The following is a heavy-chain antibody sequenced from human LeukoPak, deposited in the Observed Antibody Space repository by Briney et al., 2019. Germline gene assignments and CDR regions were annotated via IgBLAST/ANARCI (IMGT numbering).Heavy chain of an antibody. Sequence: SETLSLTCTVSGGSITTYYWSLIRQPPGKGLEWIGYIYYTGTAIHNPSLQSRVIMSVDTSKNQFSLNLSSVTAADTAVYYCAREPGPLYDLWGRGTLVTVSS. CDR1: GGSITTYY. V-gene: IGHV4-59*01. CDR3: AREPGPLYDL. J-gene: IGHJ2*01. CDR2: IYYTGTA. D-gene: IGHD3-10*01.